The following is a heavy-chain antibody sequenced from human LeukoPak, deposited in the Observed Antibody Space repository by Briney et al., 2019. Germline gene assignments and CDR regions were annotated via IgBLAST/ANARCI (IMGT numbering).Heavy chain of an antibody. CDR3: ARELLPPYYFDY. Sequence: SETLSPTCAVYGGSFSGYYWSWIRQPPGKGLEWIGEINHSGSTNYNPSLKSRVTISVDTSKNQFSLKLSSVTAADTAVYYCARELLPPYYFDYWGQGTLVTVSS. J-gene: IGHJ4*02. CDR2: INHSGST. V-gene: IGHV4-34*01. CDR1: GGSFSGYY. D-gene: IGHD3-10*01.